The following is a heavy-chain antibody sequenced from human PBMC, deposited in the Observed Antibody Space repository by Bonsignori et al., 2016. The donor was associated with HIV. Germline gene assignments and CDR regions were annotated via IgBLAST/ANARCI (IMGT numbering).Heavy chain of an antibody. Sequence: WVRQAPGQGLEWMGWVSPNTGVTKYAQNFQGRVTMTTDMSISTAYMEVSRLRSDDTAVYYCARGSYFDYWSGLLHEAGSLVYLDYWGQGTLVTVSS. D-gene: IGHD3-3*01. CDR3: ARGSYFDYWSGLLHEAGSLVYLDY. V-gene: IGHV1-2*02. J-gene: IGHJ4*02. CDR2: VSPNTGVT.